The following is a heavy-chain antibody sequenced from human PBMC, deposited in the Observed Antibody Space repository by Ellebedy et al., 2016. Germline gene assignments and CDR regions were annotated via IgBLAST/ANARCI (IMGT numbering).Heavy chain of an antibody. CDR3: ASVKILWFEDPGSDYYYGMDV. CDR1: GDSMSRYY. Sequence: SETLSLTXTVSGDSMSRYYWGWIRQPPGKGLEWIGSIYQSRSTYYNPSLQSRVTISVDTSKNYFSLKLSSVTPADTAVYHWASVKILWFEDPGSDYYYGMDVWGQGTTVTVSS. D-gene: IGHD3-10*01. CDR2: IYQSRST. J-gene: IGHJ6*02. V-gene: IGHV4-38-2*02.